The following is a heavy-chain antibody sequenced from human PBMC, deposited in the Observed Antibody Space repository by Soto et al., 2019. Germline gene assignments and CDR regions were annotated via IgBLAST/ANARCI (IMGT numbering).Heavy chain of an antibody. V-gene: IGHV1-18*01. Sequence: ASVKVSCKASGYTFTSYGISWVRQAPGQGLEWMGWISAYNGNTNYAQKLQGRVTMTTDTSTSTAYMELRSLRSDDTAVYYCARDGVLAVAGSYSRWFDPWGQGTLVTVSS. CDR1: GYTFTSYG. J-gene: IGHJ5*02. CDR2: ISAYNGNT. CDR3: ARDGVLAVAGSYSRWFDP. D-gene: IGHD6-19*01.